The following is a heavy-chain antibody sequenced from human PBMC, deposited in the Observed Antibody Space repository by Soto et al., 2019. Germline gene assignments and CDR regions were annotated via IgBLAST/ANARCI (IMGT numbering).Heavy chain of an antibody. CDR2: IYYSGST. Sequence: SETLSLTCTVSGGSIISYYWSWIRQPPGKGLEWIGYIYYSGSTNYNPSLKSRVTISVDTSKNQFSLKLSSVTAADTAVYYCARSYGGTLDYWGQGTLVTVS. J-gene: IGHJ4*02. CDR3: ARSYGGTLDY. V-gene: IGHV4-59*08. CDR1: GGSIISYY. D-gene: IGHD4-17*01.